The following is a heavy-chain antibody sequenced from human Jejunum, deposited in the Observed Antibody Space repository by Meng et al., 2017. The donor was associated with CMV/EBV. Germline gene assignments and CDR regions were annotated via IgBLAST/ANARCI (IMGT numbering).Heavy chain of an antibody. J-gene: IGHJ5*02. Sequence: CAASGFTVGGYAMSWCRRAPGKGLGWVSEITGSGGSADYAGSVKGRCTISRDNSKNTLYLQMNSLRAEDTAVYYCAVDFWSGYFNPWGQGTLVTVSS. CDR1: GFTVGGYA. D-gene: IGHD3-3*01. CDR3: AVDFWSGYFNP. CDR2: ITGSGGSA. V-gene: IGHV3-23*01.